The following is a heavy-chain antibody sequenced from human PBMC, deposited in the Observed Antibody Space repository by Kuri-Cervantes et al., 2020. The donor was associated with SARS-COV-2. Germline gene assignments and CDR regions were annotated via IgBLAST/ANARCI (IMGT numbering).Heavy chain of an antibody. D-gene: IGHD7-27*01. V-gene: IGHV3-21*01. CDR2: ITRSSVYI. CDR3: ARDLRLGKSLDY. Sequence: GGSLRLSCVASGFTFSAYTLNWVRQAPGKGLEWVSSITRSSVYISYADSLKGRFTISRDNAKNPLYLQMNGLRAEGTAVYYCARDLRLGKSLDYWGQGTPVTVSS. CDR1: GFTFSAYT. J-gene: IGHJ4*02.